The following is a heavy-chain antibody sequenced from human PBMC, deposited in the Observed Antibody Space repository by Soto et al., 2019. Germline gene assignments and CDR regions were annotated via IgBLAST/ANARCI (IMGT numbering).Heavy chain of an antibody. CDR2: IYYSGTA. V-gene: IGHV4-59*01. CDR3: ARDRGRVAGTGGYGLDV. D-gene: IGHD6-19*01. CDR1: GGSISSYY. Sequence: QVQLQESGPGLVKPSETLSLTCAVSGGSISSYYWSWIRQPPGKGLEYIGYIYYSGTANYNPSLKSRVTISLDTSKNQFSRKLSSVTAADTAVYYCARDRGRVAGTGGYGLDVWGQGTTVTVSS. J-gene: IGHJ6*02.